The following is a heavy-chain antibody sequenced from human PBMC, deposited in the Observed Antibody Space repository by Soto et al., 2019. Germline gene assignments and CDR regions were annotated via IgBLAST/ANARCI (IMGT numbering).Heavy chain of an antibody. CDR3: ATTVAREVRGVVPSYGMDV. CDR1: GITLSSYW. V-gene: IGHV3-7*03. D-gene: IGHD3-10*01. Sequence: GGSLRLSCAASGITLSSYWMTLVPQTPGKGLEWVANIKQDGSEKYYVDSVKGRFTISRDNAKNSLYLQMSSLRAEDTAVYYCATTVAREVRGVVPSYGMDVWGRGTPVTVSS. CDR2: IKQDGSEK. J-gene: IGHJ6*02.